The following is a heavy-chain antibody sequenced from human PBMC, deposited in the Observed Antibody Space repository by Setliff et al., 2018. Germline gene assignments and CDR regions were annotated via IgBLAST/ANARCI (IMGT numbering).Heavy chain of an antibody. CDR3: ARGYAARVGFGNWLDP. Sequence: PSETLSLTCTVSGGSISTTNYFWGWIRQPPGGGLEWIGILYYTGATYYNPSLKSRVTISVDTPNNQFSLKLSSVTAADTAVFYCARGYAARVGFGNWLDPWGQGTLVTVSS. D-gene: IGHD6-6*01. V-gene: IGHV4-39*07. CDR2: LYYTGAT. J-gene: IGHJ5*02. CDR1: GGSISTTNYF.